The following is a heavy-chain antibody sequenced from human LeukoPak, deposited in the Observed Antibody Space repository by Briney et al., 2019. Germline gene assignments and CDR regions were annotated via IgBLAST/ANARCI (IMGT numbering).Heavy chain of an antibody. V-gene: IGHV1-18*01. CDR1: GYTFTSFG. Sequence: EASVKVSCKASGYTFTSFGISWLRQAPGQGLEWMGWISARNGNINYAQKFQGRVTMTTDTSTSTAYMELRSLRSDDTAVYYCARDNGGAYYFDTSAYYHNDAFDIWGQGTMVTVSS. CDR3: ARDNGGAYYFDTSAYYHNDAFDI. CDR2: ISARNGNI. D-gene: IGHD3-22*01. J-gene: IGHJ3*02.